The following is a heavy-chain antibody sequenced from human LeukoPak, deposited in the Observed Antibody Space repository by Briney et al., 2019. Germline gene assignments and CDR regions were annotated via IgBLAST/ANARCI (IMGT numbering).Heavy chain of an antibody. Sequence: PGGSLRLSCAASGFTFSSYAMSWIRQSPGKGLEWIGYIYYSGSTNYNPPLKSRITISVDTSKNHFSLNLSSVTAADMAVYYCARVGRSSWYGYFDYWGQGTLVTVSS. CDR2: IYYSGST. CDR1: GFTFSSYA. D-gene: IGHD6-13*01. J-gene: IGHJ4*02. V-gene: IGHV4-59*01. CDR3: ARVGRSSWYGYFDY.